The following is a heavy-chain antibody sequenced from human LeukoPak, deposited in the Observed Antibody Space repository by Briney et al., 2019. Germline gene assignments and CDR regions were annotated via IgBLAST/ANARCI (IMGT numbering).Heavy chain of an antibody. Sequence: PGGSLRLSCAVSGITLSNYGMSWVRQAPGKGLEWVSAISGSGGSTYYADSVKGRFTISRDNSKNTLYLQMNSLRAEDTAVYYCAKSSGYSYGYAYYFDYWGQGTLVTVSS. V-gene: IGHV3-23*01. D-gene: IGHD5-18*01. CDR1: GITLSNYG. J-gene: IGHJ4*02. CDR3: AKSSGYSYGYAYYFDY. CDR2: ISGSGGST.